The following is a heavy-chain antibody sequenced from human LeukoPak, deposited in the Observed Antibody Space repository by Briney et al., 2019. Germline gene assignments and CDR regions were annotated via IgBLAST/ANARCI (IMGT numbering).Heavy chain of an antibody. Sequence: GGSLRLSCAASGFSFNTYAMNWVRQAPGKGLEWLSVICGSGSSTHYADSVKGRFTISRDNSKNTLYLQMSSLRAEDTAIYYCAKNSGDSCYFGIDYWGQGTLVTVSS. CDR3: AKNSGDSCYFGIDY. V-gene: IGHV3-23*01. CDR1: GFSFNTYA. D-gene: IGHD2-15*01. J-gene: IGHJ4*02. CDR2: ICGSGSST.